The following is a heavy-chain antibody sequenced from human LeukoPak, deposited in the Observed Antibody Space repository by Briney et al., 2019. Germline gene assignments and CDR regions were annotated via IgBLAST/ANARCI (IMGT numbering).Heavy chain of an antibody. J-gene: IGHJ4*02. CDR3: ARGPYDSSGYYYRDFDY. V-gene: IGHV3-33*08. D-gene: IGHD3-22*01. CDR2: IWYDGSNK. Sequence: GGSLRLSCAASGFTFSIYAMHWVRQAPGKGLEWVAVIWYDGSNKYYADSVKGRFTISRDNSKNTLYLQMNSLRAEDTAVYYCARGPYDSSGYYYRDFDYWGQGTLVTVSS. CDR1: GFTFSIYA.